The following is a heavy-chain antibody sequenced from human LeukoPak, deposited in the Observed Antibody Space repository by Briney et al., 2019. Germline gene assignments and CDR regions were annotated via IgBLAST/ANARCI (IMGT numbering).Heavy chain of an antibody. Sequence: GESLKISCKGSGYSFTSYWIGWVRQMPGKGLEWMGIIYPGDSDTRYSPSFQGQVTISADKSISTAYLQWSSLKASDTAMYYCARYVWGDDSSGYYPYYFVYWGQGTLVTVSS. CDR1: GYSFTSYW. V-gene: IGHV5-51*01. D-gene: IGHD3-22*01. CDR3: ARYVWGDDSSGYYPYYFVY. CDR2: IYPGDSDT. J-gene: IGHJ4*02.